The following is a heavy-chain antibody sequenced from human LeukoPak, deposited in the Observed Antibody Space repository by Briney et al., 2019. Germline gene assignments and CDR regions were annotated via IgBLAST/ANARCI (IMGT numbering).Heavy chain of an antibody. CDR1: GGSFSGYY. V-gene: IGHV4-34*01. CDR3: ARLGGDDHLYYGMDV. CDR2: INHSGST. Sequence: PSETLSLTCAVYGGSFSGYYWSWIRQPPGKGLEWIGEINHSGSTNYNPSLKSRVTISVDTSKNQFSLKLSSVTAADTAVYYCARLGGDDHLYYGMDVWGQGTTVTVSS. D-gene: IGHD5-12*01. J-gene: IGHJ6*02.